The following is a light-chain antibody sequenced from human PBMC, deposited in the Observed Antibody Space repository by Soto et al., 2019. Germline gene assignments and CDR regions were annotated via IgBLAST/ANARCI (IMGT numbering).Light chain of an antibody. V-gene: IGKV3-20*01. Sequence: EIVLTQSPGTLSLSPGERATVSCRASQSVSSYLAWYQQIPGQAPRLLIYDASTRATGIPDRFSGSGSGTDFTLTISRLEPEDFAVYYCQQHETLITLGQGTRLEIK. CDR3: QQHETLIT. CDR1: QSVSSY. CDR2: DAS. J-gene: IGKJ5*01.